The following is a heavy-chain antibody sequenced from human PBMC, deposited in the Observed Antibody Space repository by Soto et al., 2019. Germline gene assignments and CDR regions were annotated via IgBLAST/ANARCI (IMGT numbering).Heavy chain of an antibody. Sequence: PSETLSLTCAVYGGSFSGYYWTWNRQSPEKGLEWIGEVNHSGTTYYNPSLKTRVTISVHTPKNQFSLKMSSVTAADTAVYYCARGIGYCSSINCYSSRRLRFDSWGQGTLVTVSS. J-gene: IGHJ4*02. CDR3: ARGIGYCSSINCYSSRRLRFDS. CDR2: VNHSGTT. D-gene: IGHD2-2*01. V-gene: IGHV4-34*01. CDR1: GGSFSGYY.